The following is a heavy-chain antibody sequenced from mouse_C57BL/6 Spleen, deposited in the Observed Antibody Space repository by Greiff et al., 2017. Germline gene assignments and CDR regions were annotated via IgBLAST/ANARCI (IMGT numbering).Heavy chain of an antibody. CDR2: IDPSDSET. CDR3: ARGVITTVAADY. J-gene: IGHJ4*01. D-gene: IGHD1-1*01. CDR1: GYTFTSYW. Sequence: QVQLQQPGAELVRPGSSVKLSCKASGYTFTSYWMHWVKQRPIQGLEWIGNIDPSDSETHSNQKFKDKATLTVDKSSSTAYMQLSSLTSEDSAVYYCARGVITTVAADYWGQGTSVTVSS. V-gene: IGHV1-52*01.